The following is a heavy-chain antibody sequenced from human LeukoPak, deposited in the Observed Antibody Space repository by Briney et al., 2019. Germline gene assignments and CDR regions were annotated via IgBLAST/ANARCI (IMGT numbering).Heavy chain of an antibody. CDR2: IYYSGST. V-gene: IGHV4-39*01. CDR1: GGSISSSSYS. J-gene: IGHJ6*02. Sequence: PSETLSLTCTVSGGSISSSSYSWGWIRQPPGKGLEWIGSIYYSGSTYYNPSLKSRVTISVDTSKNQFSLKLSSVTAADTAVYYCATPGVLRYFDWLGRDYYYYGMDVWGQGTTVTVSS. CDR3: ATPGVLRYFDWLGRDYYYYGMDV. D-gene: IGHD3-9*01.